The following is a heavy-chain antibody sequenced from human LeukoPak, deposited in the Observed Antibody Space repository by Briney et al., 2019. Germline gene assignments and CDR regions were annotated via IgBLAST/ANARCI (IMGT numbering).Heavy chain of an antibody. D-gene: IGHD4-23*01. CDR3: ARDLYGYGSKPYGAFDI. J-gene: IGHJ3*02. V-gene: IGHV4-59*01. Sequence: SETLSLTCTVSGGSISCYYWSWIRQPPGKGLEWIGYIYYSGSTNYNPSLKSRVTISVDTSKNQFSLKLSSVTAADTAVYYCARDLYGYGSKPYGAFDIWGQGTMVTVSS. CDR2: IYYSGST. CDR1: GGSISCYY.